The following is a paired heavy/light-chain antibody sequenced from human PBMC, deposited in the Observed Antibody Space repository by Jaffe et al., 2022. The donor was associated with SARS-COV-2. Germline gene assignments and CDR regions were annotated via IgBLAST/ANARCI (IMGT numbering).Heavy chain of an antibody. CDR1: GGSFSNYY. V-gene: IGHV4-34*02. CDR2: INHSGST. CDR3: AGGPGDWLRHGDFDH. D-gene: IGHD5-12*01. Sequence: QVQLLQWGAGLLKPSETLSLTCAVYGGSFSNYYWSWIRQPPGKGLEWIGEINHSGSTNYNPSLKSRITISVDTSKNQFSLKLNSVTAADTAVYYCAGGPGDWLRHGDFDHWGQGTLVTVSS. J-gene: IGHJ4*02.
Light chain of an antibody. CDR3: QHYGSSPPRYT. Sequence: EIVLTQSPGTLSLSPGERATLSCRASQSVYSSYLAWYQQKPGQAPRLLIYGASGRATGIPDRFSGSGSGTDFTLTISRLEPEDFAVYYCQHYGSSPPRYTFGQGTKLEIK. J-gene: IGKJ2*01. CDR2: GAS. CDR1: QSVYSSY. V-gene: IGKV3-20*01.